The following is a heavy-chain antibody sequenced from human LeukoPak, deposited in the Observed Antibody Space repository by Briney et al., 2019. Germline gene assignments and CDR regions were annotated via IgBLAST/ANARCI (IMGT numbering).Heavy chain of an antibody. V-gene: IGHV1-69*05. CDR1: GGTFSSYA. J-gene: IGHJ6*03. D-gene: IGHD6-19*01. CDR2: IIPIFGTA. CDR3: ARAPVAGTGYYYYYMDV. Sequence: SVKVSCKASGGTFSSYAISWVRQAPGQWLEWMGGIIPIFGTANYAQKFQGRVTITTDESTSTAYMELSSLRSEDTAVYYCARAPVAGTGYYYYYMDVWGKGTTVTVSS.